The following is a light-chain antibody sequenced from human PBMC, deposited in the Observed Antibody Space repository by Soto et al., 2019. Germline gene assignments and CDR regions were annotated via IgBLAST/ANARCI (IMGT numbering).Light chain of an antibody. CDR1: QSLIHSNGYNY. CDR2: LGS. CDR3: MQLLQTPLT. Sequence: IVMTQSPLSLPVTPGEPASISCWSSQSLIHSNGYNYLAWFLQKAGQSPQLLIYLGSSRAAGVPDRFSGSGSGTDFTLQISRVEAEDVGVYYCMQLLQTPLTFGGGTKVDIK. J-gene: IGKJ4*01. V-gene: IGKV2-28*01.